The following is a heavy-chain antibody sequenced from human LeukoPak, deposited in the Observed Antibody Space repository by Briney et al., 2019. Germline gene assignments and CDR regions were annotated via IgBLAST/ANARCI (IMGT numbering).Heavy chain of an antibody. CDR2: VKSDGAGT. CDR1: GFTFSTYA. D-gene: IGHD2-2*01. V-gene: IGHV3-23*01. Sequence: GGSLRLSCAASGFTFSTYAMSWVRQAPGKGLAWVASVKSDGAGTHYADSVKGRFTISRDNSKNTLYLQMNSLRAEDTAVYYCARPYCSSTSCYGILDYWGQGTLVTVSS. CDR3: ARPYCSSTSCYGILDY. J-gene: IGHJ4*02.